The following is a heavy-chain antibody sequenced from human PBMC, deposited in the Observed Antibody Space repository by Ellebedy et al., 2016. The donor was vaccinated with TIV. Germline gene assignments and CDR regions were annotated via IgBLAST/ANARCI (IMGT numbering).Heavy chain of an antibody. CDR2: IYYSGST. V-gene: IGHV4-39*01. D-gene: IGHD6-19*01. CDR3: ARHLPYSSGWSKLAYYFDY. Sequence: SETLSLXXTVSGGSISSSSYYWGWIRQPPGKGLEWIGSIYYSGSTYYNPSLKSRVTISVDTSKNQFSLKLSSVTAADTAVYYCARHLPYSSGWSKLAYYFDYWGQGTLVTVSS. J-gene: IGHJ4*02. CDR1: GGSISSSSYY.